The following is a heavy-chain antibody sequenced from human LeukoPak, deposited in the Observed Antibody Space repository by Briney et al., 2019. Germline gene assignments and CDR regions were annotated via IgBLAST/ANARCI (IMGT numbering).Heavy chain of an antibody. CDR1: GFTFSSYA. D-gene: IGHD5-18*01. CDR3: ARGSRDTAMVDFDY. CDR2: ISGSGGST. Sequence: GGSLRLSCAASGFTFSSYAMSWVRQAPGKGLEWVSAISGSGGSTYYADSVKGRFTISRDNAKNSLYLQMNSLRAEDTAVYYCARGSRDTAMVDFDYWGQGTLVTVSS. J-gene: IGHJ4*02. V-gene: IGHV3-23*01.